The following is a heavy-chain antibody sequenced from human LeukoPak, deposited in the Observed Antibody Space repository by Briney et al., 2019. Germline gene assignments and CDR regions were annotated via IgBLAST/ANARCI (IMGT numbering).Heavy chain of an antibody. J-gene: IGHJ3*02. D-gene: IGHD4-23*01. CDR1: GGSISSYY. V-gene: IGHV4-59*01. CDR3: ARDRNYGGNYDAFDI. Sequence: SETLSLTCTVSGGSISSYYWSWIRQPPGKGLEWIGYIYYSGSTNYNPSLKSRVTISVDTSKNQFSLKLSSVTAADTAAYYCARDRNYGGNYDAFDIWGQGTMVTVSS. CDR2: IYYSGST.